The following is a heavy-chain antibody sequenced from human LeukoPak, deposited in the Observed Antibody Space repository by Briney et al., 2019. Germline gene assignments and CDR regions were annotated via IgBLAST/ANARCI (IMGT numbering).Heavy chain of an antibody. J-gene: IGHJ3*02. CDR3: ATSFWSDDAFDI. CDR2: IKQEGSEK. D-gene: IGHD3-3*01. CDR1: GFTFSSHW. V-gene: IGHV3-7*01. Sequence: GGSLGLSCAASGFTFSSHWMSWVRQAPGKGLEWVANIKQEGSEKYHVDSVKGRFTISRDNAKNSLYLQMNSLRAEDTAVYYCATSFWSDDAFDIWGQGTMVTVSS.